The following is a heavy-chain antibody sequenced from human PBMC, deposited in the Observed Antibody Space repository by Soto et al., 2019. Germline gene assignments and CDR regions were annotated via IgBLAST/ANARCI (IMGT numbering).Heavy chain of an antibody. Sequence: EVQLVESGGGLVQPGGSLRLSCAASGFTFSSSWMSWVRQAAGKGLEWVANIKQDGSEKYYVDSVKGRFTISRDNVKNSLYLQMNSLRAEDTAVYYCARRIAAAGAYDYWGQGTLVTVSS. D-gene: IGHD6-13*01. CDR3: ARRIAAAGAYDY. J-gene: IGHJ4*02. V-gene: IGHV3-7*01. CDR1: GFTFSSSW. CDR2: IKQDGSEK.